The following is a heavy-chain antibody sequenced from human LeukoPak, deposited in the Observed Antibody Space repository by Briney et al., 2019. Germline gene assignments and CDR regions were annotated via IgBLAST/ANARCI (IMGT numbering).Heavy chain of an antibody. D-gene: IGHD6-6*01. CDR3: AREGLRSIAARRGTRDYMDV. J-gene: IGHJ6*03. CDR1: GYTFTGYY. Sequence: ASVKVSCKASGYTFTGYYMHWVRQAPGQGLEWMGWINPNSGGTNYAQKFQGRVTMTTDTSTSTVYMEVRSLRSDDTAVYYCAREGLRSIAARRGTRDYMDVWGKGTTVIVSS. CDR2: INPNSGGT. V-gene: IGHV1-2*02.